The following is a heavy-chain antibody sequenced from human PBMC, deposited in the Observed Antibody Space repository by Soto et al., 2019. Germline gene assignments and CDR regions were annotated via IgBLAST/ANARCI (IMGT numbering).Heavy chain of an antibody. CDR1: GGSFSGYY. CDR2: INHSGST. V-gene: IGHV4-34*01. D-gene: IGHD3-3*01. J-gene: IGHJ6*03. Sequence: SETLSLTCAVYGGSFSGYYWSWIRQPPGKGLEWIGEINHSGSTNYNPSLKSRVTISVDTSENQFSLKLSSVTAADTAVYYCARGRITQRITIFGVVPANYMDVWGKGTTVTVSS. CDR3: ARGRITQRITIFGVVPANYMDV.